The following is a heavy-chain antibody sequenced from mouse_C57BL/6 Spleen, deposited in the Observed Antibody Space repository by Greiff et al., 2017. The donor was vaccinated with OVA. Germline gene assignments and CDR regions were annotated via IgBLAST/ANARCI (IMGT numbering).Heavy chain of an antibody. J-gene: IGHJ1*03. V-gene: IGHV1-47*01. CDR3: ARRYGSSSYWHFDV. Sequence: QVQLKESGAELVKPGASVKMSCKASGYTFTTYPIEWMKQNHGKSLEWIGNFHPYNDDTKYNEKFKGKATLTVEKSSSTVYLELSRLTSDDSAVYYCARRYGSSSYWHFDVWGTGTTVTVSS. CDR2: FHPYNDDT. CDR1: GYTFTTYP. D-gene: IGHD1-1*01.